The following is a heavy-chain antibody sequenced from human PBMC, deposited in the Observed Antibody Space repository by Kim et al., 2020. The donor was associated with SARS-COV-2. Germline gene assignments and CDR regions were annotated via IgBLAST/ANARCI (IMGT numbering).Heavy chain of an antibody. Sequence: GGSLRLSCAASGFTFGRYAMHWVRQAPGQGLEWVAVISDDGNTKYYADSMKGRLTISRDNSRNTMFLQMDSLKAEDTAVYYCARDLLSGPTGENFDFWGQGTLVTVSS. CDR1: GFTFGRYA. D-gene: IGHD1-26*01. CDR3: ARDLLSGPTGENFDF. V-gene: IGHV3-30-3*01. CDR2: ISDDGNTK. J-gene: IGHJ4*02.